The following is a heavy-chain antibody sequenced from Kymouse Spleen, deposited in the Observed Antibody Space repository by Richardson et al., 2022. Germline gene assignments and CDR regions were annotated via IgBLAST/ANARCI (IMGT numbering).Heavy chain of an antibody. CDR1: GFTFSSYD. D-gene: IGHD3-10*01. J-gene: IGHJ4*02. Sequence: EVQLVESGGGLVQPGGSLRLSCAASGFTFSSYDMHWVRQATGKGLEWVSAIGTAGDTYYPGSVKGRFTISRENAKNSLYLQMNSLRAGDTAVYYCARGITMVRGVIIPSPFDYWGQGTLVTVSS. CDR3: ARGITMVRGVIIPSPFDY. CDR2: IGTAGDT. V-gene: IGHV3-13*01.